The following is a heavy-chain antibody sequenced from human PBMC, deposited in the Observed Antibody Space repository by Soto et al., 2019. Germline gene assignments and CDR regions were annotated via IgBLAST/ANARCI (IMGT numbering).Heavy chain of an antibody. J-gene: IGHJ6*02. V-gene: IGHV3-48*02. Sequence: EVQLVESGGGLVQPGGSLRLSCAASGFTFSSYSMNWVRQAPGKGLEWVSYISSSSSTIYYADSVKGRFTISRDNAKNSLYLQMNSLRDEDTAVYYCARDTPRITIFGVVIIGNYYYGMDVWGQGTTVTVSS. CDR1: GFTFSSYS. CDR3: ARDTPRITIFGVVIIGNYYYGMDV. D-gene: IGHD3-3*01. CDR2: ISSSSSTI.